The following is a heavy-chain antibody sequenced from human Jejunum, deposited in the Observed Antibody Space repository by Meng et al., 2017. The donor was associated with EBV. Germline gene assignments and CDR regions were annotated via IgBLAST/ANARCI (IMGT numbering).Heavy chain of an antibody. V-gene: IGHV1-46*01. Sequence: QVQLVQSGXEVKKXXXAVKVSCKASGYAFMSYFIHWVRQAPGQGLEWLGIINPIDGDTNYPQKFQGRITVTRDTSTSTVYMELSGLRSEDTAVYYCARERSGGNFDYWGQGILVTVSS. CDR1: GYAFMSYF. D-gene: IGHD2-15*01. CDR3: ARERSGGNFDY. CDR2: INPIDGDT. J-gene: IGHJ4*02.